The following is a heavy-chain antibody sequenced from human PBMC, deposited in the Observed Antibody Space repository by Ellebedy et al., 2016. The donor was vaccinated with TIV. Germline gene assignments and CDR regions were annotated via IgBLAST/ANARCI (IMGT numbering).Heavy chain of an antibody. CDR3: ARAKEGTGSSDY. Sequence: GGSLRLSCAASGFTFSSFWMHWVRQAPGRGLVWVSRINPDGSDTTYADSVKGRFTISRDNAKNMLYLQMNSLRVDDTAVYYCARAKEGTGSSDYWGQGTQVTVSS. D-gene: IGHD3-10*01. CDR2: INPDGSDT. V-gene: IGHV3-74*01. CDR1: GFTFSSFW. J-gene: IGHJ4*02.